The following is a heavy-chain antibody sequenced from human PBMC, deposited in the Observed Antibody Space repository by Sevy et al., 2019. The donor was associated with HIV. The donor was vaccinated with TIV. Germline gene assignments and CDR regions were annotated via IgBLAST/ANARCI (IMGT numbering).Heavy chain of an antibody. J-gene: IGHJ4*02. CDR1: GGTISSYY. CDR3: ARAPGIYRRWGFDY. CDR2: IYYSGST. D-gene: IGHD6-13*01. Sequence: SETLSLTCTVSGGTISSYYWSWIRQPPGKGLEWIGYIYYSGSTNYNPSLKSRVTISVDTSKNQFSLKLSSVTAADTAVYYCARAPGIYRRWGFDYWGQGTLVTVSS. V-gene: IGHV4-59*01.